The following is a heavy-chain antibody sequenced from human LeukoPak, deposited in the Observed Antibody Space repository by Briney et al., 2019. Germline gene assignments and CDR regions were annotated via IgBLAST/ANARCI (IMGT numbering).Heavy chain of an antibody. D-gene: IGHD3-10*01. J-gene: IGHJ3*02. V-gene: IGHV4-59*01. CDR1: VGSITSYY. CDR2: IFYSGST. Sequence: PETLSLTCNVSVGSITSYYWCWIRQPPGTGLEWIGYIFYSGSTIYNPSLKSRVTMSVDTSKNQFSLKLSSVTAADTAVYYCARDRRWFGFDIWGQGTMVTVSS. CDR3: ARDRRWFGFDI.